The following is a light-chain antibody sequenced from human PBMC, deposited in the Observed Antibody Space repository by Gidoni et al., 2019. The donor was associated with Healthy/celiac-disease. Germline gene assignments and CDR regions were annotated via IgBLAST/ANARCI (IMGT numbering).Light chain of an antibody. V-gene: IGKV3-11*01. CDR2: DAS. Sequence: EIVLTQSPATLSLSPVERATLSCRASQSVSSYLAWYQQKPGQAPRLLIYDASNRATGIPARFSGSGSGTDFTLTISSLEPEDFAVYYCQQRSNWPPFTFGGXTKVELK. J-gene: IGKJ4*01. CDR3: QQRSNWPPFT. CDR1: QSVSSY.